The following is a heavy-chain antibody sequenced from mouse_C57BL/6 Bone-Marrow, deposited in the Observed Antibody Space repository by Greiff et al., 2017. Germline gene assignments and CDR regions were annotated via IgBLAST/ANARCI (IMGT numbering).Heavy chain of an antibody. D-gene: IGHD1-1*01. CDR3: TIRYYYGSSYYAMDY. CDR1: GYTFTSYG. CDR2: IYPRSGNT. V-gene: IGHV1-81*01. J-gene: IGHJ4*01. Sequence: VQLVESGAELARPGASVKLSCKASGYTFTSYGISWVKQRTGQGLEWIGEIYPRSGNTYYNEKFKGKATLTADKSSSTAYMELRSLTSEDSAVYFCTIRYYYGSSYYAMDYWGQGTSVTVSS.